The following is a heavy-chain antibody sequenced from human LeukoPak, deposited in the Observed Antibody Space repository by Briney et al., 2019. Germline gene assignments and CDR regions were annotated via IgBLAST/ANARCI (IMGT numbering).Heavy chain of an antibody. CDR3: AKVLNFWATYYMGV. Sequence: GGSLRLSCAASGFTFSNYAMTWVRQAPGKGLEWVSAISGSGAYTYYADSVKGRFTISRDNSKNTLYLQMNSLRAEDTALYYCAKVLNFWATYYMGVWGKGTTVTVSS. J-gene: IGHJ6*03. CDR2: ISGSGAYT. CDR1: GFTFSNYA. V-gene: IGHV3-23*01. D-gene: IGHD3-3*01.